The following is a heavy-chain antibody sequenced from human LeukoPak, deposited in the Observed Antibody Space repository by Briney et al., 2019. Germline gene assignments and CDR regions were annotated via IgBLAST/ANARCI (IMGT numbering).Heavy chain of an antibody. D-gene: IGHD2-21*01. CDR2: IHYSGST. Sequence: SETLSLTCTVSGGSVSSYYWSWILQPPGKGLEWIGYIHYSGSTNYNPSLKSRVTISVDTSKKQFPLKLSSVTAADTAVYYCARHLDSLGAFDIWGQGTMVTVSA. J-gene: IGHJ3*02. V-gene: IGHV4-59*08. CDR1: GGSVSSYY. CDR3: ARHLDSLGAFDI.